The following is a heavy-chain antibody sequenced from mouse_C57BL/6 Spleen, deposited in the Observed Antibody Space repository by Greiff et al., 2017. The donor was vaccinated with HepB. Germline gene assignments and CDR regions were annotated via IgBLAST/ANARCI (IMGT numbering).Heavy chain of an antibody. V-gene: IGHV1-4*01. CDR2: INPSSGYT. CDR3: ARHSGPFAY. CDR1: GYTFTSYT. J-gene: IGHJ3*01. Sequence: QVQLQQSGAELARPGASVKMSCKASGYTFTSYTMHWVKQRPGQGLEWIGNINPSSGYTKYNQKFKDKATLTADKSSSTAYMQLSSLTSEDSAVYYCARHSGPFAYGGQGTLVTVSA. D-gene: IGHD3-1*01.